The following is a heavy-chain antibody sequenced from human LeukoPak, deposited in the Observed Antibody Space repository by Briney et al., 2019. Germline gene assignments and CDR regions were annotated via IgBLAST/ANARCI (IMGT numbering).Heavy chain of an antibody. J-gene: IGHJ5*02. CDR2: IYHSGST. CDR1: GGSISSGGYY. V-gene: IGHV4-30-2*01. CDR3: ARGKWELKYNWFDP. D-gene: IGHD1-26*01. Sequence: PSETLSLTCTVSGGSISSGGYYWSWIRQPPGKGLEWIGYIYHSGSTYYNPSLKSRVTISVDRSKNQFSLKLSSVTAADTAVYYCARGKWELKYNWFDPWGQGTLVTVSS.